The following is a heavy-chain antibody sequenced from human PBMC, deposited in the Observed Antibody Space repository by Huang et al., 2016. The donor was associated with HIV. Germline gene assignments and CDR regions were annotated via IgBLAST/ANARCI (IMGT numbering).Heavy chain of an antibody. CDR1: GGSFSDYF. V-gene: IGHV4-34*01. Sequence: QVRLEQWGPNLLKPSDTLSLKCAVYGGSFSDYFWTWIRQSPVKWLEWIGEVNHRGSATHNPSLRSRVSMSVDSSKNQFYLNLTSVTAADTAVYFCARPKMTATPSDSSWSYFDFWGRGTPVTVSS. D-gene: IGHD3-10*01. CDR2: VNHRGSA. CDR3: ARPKMTATPSDSSWSYFDF. J-gene: IGHJ4*02.